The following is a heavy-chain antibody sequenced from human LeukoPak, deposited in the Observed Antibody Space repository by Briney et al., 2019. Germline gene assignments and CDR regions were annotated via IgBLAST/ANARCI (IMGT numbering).Heavy chain of an antibody. CDR2: INPSGDST. Sequence: ASVKVSCKASGYTFTSYYIHWVRQAPGQGLEWMGVINPSGDSTSYAQKFQGRVTMTRDTSTSTVYMELSSLRSEDTAVHYCARSMIRGVTYYFDYWGQGTLVTVSS. D-gene: IGHD3-10*01. CDR1: GYTFTSYY. CDR3: ARSMIRGVTYYFDY. V-gene: IGHV1-46*01. J-gene: IGHJ4*02.